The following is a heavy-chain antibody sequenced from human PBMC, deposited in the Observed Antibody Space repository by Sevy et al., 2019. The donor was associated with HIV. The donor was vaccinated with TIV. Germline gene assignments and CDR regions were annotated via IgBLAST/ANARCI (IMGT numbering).Heavy chain of an antibody. J-gene: IGHJ4*02. Sequence: GGSLRLSCAASGFTFSSYWMSWVRQAPGKGLEWVANVKRDGSEKNYLDSVKGRFTIYRDNAKNSLYLQMNSLRAEDTAVHYCARAWGSYYGDALGPIDYWGQGTLVTVSS. D-gene: IGHD4-17*01. V-gene: IGHV3-7*01. CDR1: GFTFSSYW. CDR2: VKRDGSEK. CDR3: ARAWGSYYGDALGPIDY.